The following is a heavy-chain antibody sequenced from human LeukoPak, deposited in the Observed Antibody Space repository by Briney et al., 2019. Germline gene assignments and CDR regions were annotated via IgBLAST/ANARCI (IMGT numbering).Heavy chain of an antibody. D-gene: IGHD6-19*01. CDR3: ARGGWYKSLWFDP. J-gene: IGHJ5*02. V-gene: IGHV4-39*07. Sequence: PSETLSLTCTVSGGSISTSSYYWGWIRQPPGKGLEWIGEINHSGSTNYNPSLKSRVTISVDTSKNQFSLKLSSVTAADTAVYYCARGGWYKSLWFDPWGQGTLVTVSS. CDR1: GGSISTSSYY. CDR2: INHSGST.